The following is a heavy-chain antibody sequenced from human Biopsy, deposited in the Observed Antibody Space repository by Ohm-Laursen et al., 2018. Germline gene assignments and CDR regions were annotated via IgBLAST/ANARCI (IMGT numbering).Heavy chain of an antibody. V-gene: IGHV1-24*01. Sequence: ASVKVSCNISGYTLTELSIHWVRQTGGKGLEWMGGFDREERKTVYAEKFQGRVTMTEDTSTDTVYMEVTSLRSDDTAVYYCATGPYYDTRFYYNVRPFDFWGRGTLVTVSS. CDR1: GYTLTELS. J-gene: IGHJ4*02. CDR2: FDREERKT. CDR3: ATGPYYDTRFYYNVRPFDF. D-gene: IGHD3-10*01.